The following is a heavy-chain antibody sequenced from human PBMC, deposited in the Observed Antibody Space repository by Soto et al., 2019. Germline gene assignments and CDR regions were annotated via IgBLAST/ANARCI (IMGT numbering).Heavy chain of an antibody. CDR1: GLTFSSYS. J-gene: IGHJ3*02. V-gene: IGHV3-13*01. Sequence: GGSRRLSCAASGLTFSSYSMDWVRQAPGKGLEWVSAIGTAGDTYYPGSVKGRFTISRENAKNSLYLQMNNLRAEDTATYYCVKDEKYDILSAWDALDNWGHGTLVTVTS. D-gene: IGHD3-9*01. CDR2: IGTAGDT. CDR3: VKDEKYDILSAWDALDN.